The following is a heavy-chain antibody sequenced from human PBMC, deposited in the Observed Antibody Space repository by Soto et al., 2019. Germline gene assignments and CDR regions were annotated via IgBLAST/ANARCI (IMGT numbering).Heavy chain of an antibody. CDR1: GGSFRGYF. V-gene: IGHV4-34*01. J-gene: IGHJ4*02. CDR3: QGGDF. D-gene: IGHD3-16*01. CDR2: INDSGNT. Sequence: SETLSLTCAVSGGSFRGYFWSWIRQSPAKGLEWIGEINDSGNTYYNPSFKSRLTISVDTSTSQISLRLTSVTAADSAVYYCQGGDFWGQGTRVTVSS.